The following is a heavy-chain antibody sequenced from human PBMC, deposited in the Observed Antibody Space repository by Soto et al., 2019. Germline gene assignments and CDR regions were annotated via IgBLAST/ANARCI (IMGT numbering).Heavy chain of an antibody. Sequence: ASVKVSCKASGYTFTRSGISWVRQAPGQGLEWLGWINPDNGNTNYAQHLQGRVSLTTDTSTSTAYMDLRSLRSEDTAMYFCATSYGSGYRAFDSWGQGTLVTVSS. V-gene: IGHV1-18*01. CDR3: ATSYGSGYRAFDS. CDR2: INPDNGNT. CDR1: GYTFTRSG. J-gene: IGHJ4*02. D-gene: IGHD3-10*01.